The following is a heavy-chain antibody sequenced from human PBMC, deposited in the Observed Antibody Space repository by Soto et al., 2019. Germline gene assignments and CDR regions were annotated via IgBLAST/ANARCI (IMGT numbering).Heavy chain of an antibody. Sequence: GESLKISCKASGYSFTSQWIGWVRQMPGKGLEWVGIIFPGDSDTRIGPSFQGQVTMSADKSITTAYLQWTSLKASDTAMYYCGSLPVGAYFEYSHHWGQGTVVTVSS. V-gene: IGHV5-51*01. D-gene: IGHD1-26*01. CDR3: GSLPVGAYFEYSHH. J-gene: IGHJ1*01. CDR1: GYSFTSQW. CDR2: IFPGDSDT.